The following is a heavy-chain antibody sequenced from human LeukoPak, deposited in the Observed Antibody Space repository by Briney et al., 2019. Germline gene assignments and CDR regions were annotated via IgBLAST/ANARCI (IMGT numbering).Heavy chain of an antibody. Sequence: GASVKVSCKASGYTFTSYAMHWVRQAPGQRLEWMGWINAGNGNTKYSQKFQGRVTITRDTSASTAYMELSSLRSEDTAVYYCARSLGRGISAFFDYWGQGTLVTVSS. V-gene: IGHV1-3*01. CDR2: INAGNGNT. CDR3: ARSLGRGISAFFDY. D-gene: IGHD2-15*01. J-gene: IGHJ4*02. CDR1: GYTFTSYA.